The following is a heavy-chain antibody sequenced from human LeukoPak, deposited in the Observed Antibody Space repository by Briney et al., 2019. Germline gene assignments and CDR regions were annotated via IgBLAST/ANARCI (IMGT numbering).Heavy chain of an antibody. D-gene: IGHD6-13*01. V-gene: IGHV4-59*01. CDR3: ARVRGSSSWYGTFDI. J-gene: IGHJ3*02. CDR1: GGSISSYY. CDR2: IYYSGST. Sequence: SETLSLTCTVSGGSISSYYWSWIRQPPGKGLEWIGYIYYSGSTNYNPSLKSRVTISVDTSKNQFSLKLSSVTAADTAVYYCARVRGSSSWYGTFDIWGQGTMVTVSS.